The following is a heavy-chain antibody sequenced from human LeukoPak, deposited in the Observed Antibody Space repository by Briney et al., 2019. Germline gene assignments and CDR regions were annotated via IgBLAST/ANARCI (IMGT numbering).Heavy chain of an antibody. J-gene: IGHJ3*02. CDR2: ITGSGRGT. Sequence: GGSLRLSCTASGLTFSNYATTRVRQAPGKGLEWVSSITGSGRGTYYADSVKGRFSVSRDNSQNTVFLHMNSLRADDTALYYCSKDPNGDYVGAFDMWGPGTMATVPS. CDR3: SKDPNGDYVGAFDM. V-gene: IGHV3-23*01. CDR1: GLTFSNYA. D-gene: IGHD4-17*01.